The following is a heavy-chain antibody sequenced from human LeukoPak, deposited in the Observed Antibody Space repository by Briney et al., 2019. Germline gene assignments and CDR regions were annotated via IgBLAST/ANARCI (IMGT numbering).Heavy chain of an antibody. J-gene: IGHJ4*02. Sequence: GVSLRLSCAASGFTFSSYGMHWVRQAPGKGLEWVAFIRYDGSNKYYADSVKGRFTISRDNSKNTLYLQMNSLRAEDTAVYYCAKRRVAVAEVWGQGTLVTVSS. D-gene: IGHD6-19*01. CDR2: IRYDGSNK. V-gene: IGHV3-30*02. CDR3: AKRRVAVAEV. CDR1: GFTFSSYG.